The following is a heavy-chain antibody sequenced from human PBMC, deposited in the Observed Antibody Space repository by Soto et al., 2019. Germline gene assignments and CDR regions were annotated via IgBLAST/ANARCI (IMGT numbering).Heavy chain of an antibody. Sequence: QVQLVQSGAEVKKPGASVKVSCKASGYTFTSYFIHWVRQAPGQGLEWMGVFDPSGVATNSAQKFQGRLTMTRETSTSTVYMDLTSLGSDDTALYYCARVSSGAFDIWCQGTLVTVSS. J-gene: IGHJ3*02. CDR3: ARVSSGAFDI. CDR1: GYTFTSYF. V-gene: IGHV1-46*01. D-gene: IGHD6-25*01. CDR2: FDPSGVAT.